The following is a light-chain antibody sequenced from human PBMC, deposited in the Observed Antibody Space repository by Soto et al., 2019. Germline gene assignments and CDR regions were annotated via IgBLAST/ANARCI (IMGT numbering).Light chain of an antibody. J-gene: IGKJ1*01. Sequence: DIQMTQSPSTLSASVGDRVTITCRASQSISSFLAWYQQKPGKAPKLLIYDASSLESGVPSRFSGSGSGTEFTLTISSLQPDDFATYYCHQYNIYSTFGQGTKVEIK. CDR3: HQYNIYST. V-gene: IGKV1-5*01. CDR2: DAS. CDR1: QSISSF.